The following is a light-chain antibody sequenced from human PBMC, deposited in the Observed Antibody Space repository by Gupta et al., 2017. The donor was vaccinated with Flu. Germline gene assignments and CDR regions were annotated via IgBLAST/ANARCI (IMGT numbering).Light chain of an antibody. V-gene: IGKV3-15*01. Sequence: ILMTPSPATLSVSPGERVTLSCRASESGGTNVVWYQQPPGQAPRLLIYDASVRVPGVTERSSGRGSQKVARITISGLKSDDVATDYCQQYTWRLRTLGQGTKIEMK. CDR2: DAS. CDR3: QQYTWRLRT. J-gene: IGKJ1*01. CDR1: ESGGTN.